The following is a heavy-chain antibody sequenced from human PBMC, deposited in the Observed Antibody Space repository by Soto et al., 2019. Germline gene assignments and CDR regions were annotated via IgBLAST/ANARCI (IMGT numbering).Heavy chain of an antibody. CDR1: GVSISSGGYS. D-gene: IGHD1-26*01. Sequence: PLETLSDTCAVSGVSISSGGYSVSWIRQPPGKGLEWIGYIYHSGSTYYNPSLKSRVTISVDRSKNQFSLKLSSVTAADTAVYYCARAPGYSGNWFDPWGQGTLVTVSS. V-gene: IGHV4-30-2*01. CDR2: IYHSGST. J-gene: IGHJ5*02. CDR3: ARAPGYSGNWFDP.